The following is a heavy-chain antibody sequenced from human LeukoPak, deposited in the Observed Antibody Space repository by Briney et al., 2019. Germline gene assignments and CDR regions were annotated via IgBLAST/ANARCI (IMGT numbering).Heavy chain of an antibody. CDR2: IYYSGST. CDR1: GGSISSSSYY. J-gene: IGHJ4*02. Sequence: SETLSLTCTVSGGSISSSSYYWGWIRQPPGKGLEWIGSIYYSGSTYYNPSLKSRVTISVDTSKNQFSLELSSVTAADTAVYYCARASDSITIFGVVPNYYFDYWGQGTLVTVSS. V-gene: IGHV4-39*07. D-gene: IGHD3-3*01. CDR3: ARASDSITIFGVVPNYYFDY.